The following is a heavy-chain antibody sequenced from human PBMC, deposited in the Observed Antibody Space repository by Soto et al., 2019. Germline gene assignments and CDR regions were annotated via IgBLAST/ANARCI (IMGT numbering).Heavy chain of an antibody. D-gene: IGHD6-13*01. CDR1: GFTFSSYG. CDR3: ARARSSSWSSLVYFDL. V-gene: IGHV3-33*01. CDR2: IWYDGSNK. J-gene: IGHJ2*01. Sequence: QVQLVESGGGVVQPGRSLRLSCAASGFTFSSYGMHWVRQAPGKGLEWVAVIWYDGSNKYYADSVKGRFTISRDNXNXXLHLQMNRRRSDDTAVYSCARARSSSWSSLVYFDLWGRGTLVTVSS.